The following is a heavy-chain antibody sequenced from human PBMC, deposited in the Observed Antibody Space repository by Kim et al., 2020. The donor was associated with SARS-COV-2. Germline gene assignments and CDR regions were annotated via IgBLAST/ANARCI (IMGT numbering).Heavy chain of an antibody. Sequence: SETLSLTCAVYGGSFSGYYWSWIRQPPGKGLEWIGEINHSGSTNYNPSLKSRVTISVDTSKNQFSLKLSSVTAADTAVYYCARGPRRDGYNPHYYYYMDVWGKGTTVTVSS. CDR2: INHSGST. CDR3: ARGPRRDGYNPHYYYYMDV. V-gene: IGHV4-34*01. CDR1: GGSFSGYY. D-gene: IGHD5-12*01. J-gene: IGHJ6*03.